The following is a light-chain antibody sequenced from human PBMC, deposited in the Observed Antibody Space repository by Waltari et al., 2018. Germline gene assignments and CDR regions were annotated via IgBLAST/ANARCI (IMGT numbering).Light chain of an antibody. J-gene: IGLJ3*02. CDR1: NSNIGAGYD. CDR3: QSYDSSLGAVWV. V-gene: IGLV1-40*01. Sequence: QSVLTQPPSVSGAPGQRVTISCTGSNSNIGAGYDVHWYQQLPGAAPKLLISGNNNRPSGVPDRFSGARSDTSASLAITGLKAEDEADYYCQSYDSSLGAVWVFGGGTKVTVL. CDR2: GNN.